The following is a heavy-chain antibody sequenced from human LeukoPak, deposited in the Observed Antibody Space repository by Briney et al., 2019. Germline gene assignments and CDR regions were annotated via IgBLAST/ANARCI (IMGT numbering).Heavy chain of an antibody. D-gene: IGHD6-19*01. V-gene: IGHV3-74*01. CDR1: GLALSRTW. J-gene: IGHJ5*02. CDR3: ARDRYFEQWLGRGTWFDA. CDR2: IISDGSST. Sequence: PGGSLRLSCATSGLALSRTWMHWVRQVPGKGPVWVSQIISDGSSTTYADSVKGRFTISRGNAKEVVYLQMNSLRDEDTAVYYCARDRYFEQWLGRGTWFDAWGQGTLVTVSS.